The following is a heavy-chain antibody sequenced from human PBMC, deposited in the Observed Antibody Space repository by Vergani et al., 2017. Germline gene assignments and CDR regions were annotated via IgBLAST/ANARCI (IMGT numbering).Heavy chain of an antibody. CDR3: ATPYYYDSSGYLY. J-gene: IGHJ4*02. Sequence: VQLLESGGGLVQLGGSLRLSCAASGFPFSSYVMSWVRQAPGKGREWVSAISCSGGSTYYADSVKGRFTISRDNSKNTLYLQMNSLRAEDTAVYYCATPYYYDSSGYLYWGQGPLVTVSS. V-gene: IGHV3-23*01. CDR1: GFPFSSYV. CDR2: ISCSGGST. D-gene: IGHD3-22*01.